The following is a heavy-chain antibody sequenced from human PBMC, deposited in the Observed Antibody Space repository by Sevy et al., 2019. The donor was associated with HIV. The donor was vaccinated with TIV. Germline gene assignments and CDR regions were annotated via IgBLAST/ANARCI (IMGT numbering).Heavy chain of an antibody. J-gene: IGHJ4*02. CDR1: RFTFNTYA. V-gene: IGHV3-30*04. Sequence: GGSLRLSCAASRFTFNTYATHWVRQAPGKGLDWVAFISYDGTNEYYADSVKGRFTISRDNSKNTLYLQMNSLRAEDTAVYYCARDGVSSGWYRGYYFDYWGQGTLVTVSS. CDR2: ISYDGTNE. D-gene: IGHD6-19*01. CDR3: ARDGVSSGWYRGYYFDY.